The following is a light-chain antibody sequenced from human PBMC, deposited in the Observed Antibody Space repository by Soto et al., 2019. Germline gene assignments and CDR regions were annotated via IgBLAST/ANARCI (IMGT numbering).Light chain of an antibody. Sequence: EIVLTQSPGTLSLSPGERATLSCRASQSVSSNLAWYQQRPGQAPRLLIYDAFIRATGIPARFSGSESGTDFTLTISSLEPEDFAVYYCQQRSNWPLTFGQGTRLEIK. J-gene: IGKJ5*01. V-gene: IGKV3-11*01. CDR3: QQRSNWPLT. CDR1: QSVSSN. CDR2: DAF.